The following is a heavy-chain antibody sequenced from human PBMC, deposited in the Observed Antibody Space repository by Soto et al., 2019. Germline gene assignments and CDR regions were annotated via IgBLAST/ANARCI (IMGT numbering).Heavy chain of an antibody. CDR1: GGSFSGYY. J-gene: IGHJ6*03. CDR2: INHSGST. V-gene: IGHV4-34*01. Sequence: PSETLSLTCAVYGGSFSGYYWSWIRQPPGKGLEWIGEINHSGSTNYNPSLKSRDTISVDTSKNQFSLKLSSVTAADTAVYYCARSGKYCSSTSCYAGFSYYCYYYMDVWGKGTTVT. CDR3: ARSGKYCSSTSCYAGFSYYCYYYMDV. D-gene: IGHD2-2*01.